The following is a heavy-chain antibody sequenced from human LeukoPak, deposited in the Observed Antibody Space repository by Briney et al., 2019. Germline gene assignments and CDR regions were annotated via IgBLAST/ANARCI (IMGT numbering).Heavy chain of an antibody. CDR1: GYSFTSYW. D-gene: IGHD2-2*01. V-gene: IGHV5-51*01. CDR2: IYPGDSDT. Sequence: LGESLKISCKGSGYSFTSYWIGWVRQMPGKGLEWMGIIYPGDSDTRYSPSFQGQVTISADKSISTAYLQWSSLKASDTAMYYCARRLVVVVPATTSIEYYFDYWGQGTLVTVSS. CDR3: ARRLVVVVPATTSIEYYFDY. J-gene: IGHJ4*02.